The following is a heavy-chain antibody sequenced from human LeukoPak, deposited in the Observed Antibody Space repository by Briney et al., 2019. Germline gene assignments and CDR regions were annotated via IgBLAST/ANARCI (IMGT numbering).Heavy chain of an antibody. CDR1: GGSISSGGYY. CDR2: IYYSGST. J-gene: IGHJ3*02. Sequence: SETLSLTCTVSGGSISSGGYYWSWIRQHPGTGLEWIGYIYYSGSTYYNPSLKSRVTISVDTSKNQFSLKLSSVTAADTAVYYCARDRSTAVTPDYYDSSGYYHDRAFDIWGQGTMVTVSS. CDR3: ARDRSTAVTPDYYDSSGYYHDRAFDI. V-gene: IGHV4-31*03. D-gene: IGHD3-22*01.